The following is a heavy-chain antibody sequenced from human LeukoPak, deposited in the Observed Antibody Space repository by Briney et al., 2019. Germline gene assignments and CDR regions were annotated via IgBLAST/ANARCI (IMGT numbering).Heavy chain of an antibody. J-gene: IGHJ4*02. CDR1: GFTFSSYD. D-gene: IGHD3-3*01. CDR3: ARGSGDFWSGYYSFDY. V-gene: IGHV3-13*01. Sequence: GGSLRLSCAASGFTFSSYDMHWVRQATGKGLEWVSPIGTAGDTYYPGSVKGRFTISRENAKNSLYLQMNSLRAGDTAVYYCARGSGDFWSGYYSFDYWGQGTLVTVSS. CDR2: IGTAGDT.